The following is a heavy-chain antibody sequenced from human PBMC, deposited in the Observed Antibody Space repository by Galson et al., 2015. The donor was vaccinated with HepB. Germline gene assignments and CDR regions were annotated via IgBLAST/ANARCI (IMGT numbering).Heavy chain of an antibody. D-gene: IGHD6-13*01. V-gene: IGHV3-23*01. CDR1: GFTFSSYA. Sequence: LRLSCAASGFTFSSYAMSWVRQAPGKGLEWVSAISGSGGSTYYADSVKGRFTISRDNSKNTLYLQMNSLRAEDTAVYYCAKALGSTWNFDYWGQGTLVTVSS. CDR3: AKALGSTWNFDY. CDR2: ISGSGGST. J-gene: IGHJ4*02.